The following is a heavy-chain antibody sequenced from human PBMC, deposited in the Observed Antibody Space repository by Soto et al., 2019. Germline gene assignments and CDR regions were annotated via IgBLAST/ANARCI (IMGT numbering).Heavy chain of an antibody. Sequence: QVQLVQSGAEVKKPGASVKVSCKASGYTFTSYSMHWVRQAPGQGLEWMGIINPSGGSTSYAQKFQARVTMTRDTSTSTVYMALSSLRSEDTAVYYCARDVPGCSGGSCYTGFDYWGQGNLVTVSS. CDR2: INPSGGST. V-gene: IGHV1-46*03. J-gene: IGHJ4*02. CDR3: ARDVPGCSGGSCYTGFDY. D-gene: IGHD2-15*01. CDR1: GYTFTSYS.